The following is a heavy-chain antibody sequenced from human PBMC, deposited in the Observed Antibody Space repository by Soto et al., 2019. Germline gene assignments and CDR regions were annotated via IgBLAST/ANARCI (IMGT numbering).Heavy chain of an antibody. CDR2: IYYSGST. CDR3: ARVGVVAARPNWFDP. J-gene: IGHJ5*02. Sequence: PSETLSLTCTVSGGSISSGGYYWSWIRQHPGKGLEWTGYIYYSGSTYYNPSLKSRVTISVDTSKNQFSLKLSSVTAADTAVYYCARVGVVAARPNWFDPWGQGTLVTVSS. V-gene: IGHV4-31*03. D-gene: IGHD6-6*01. CDR1: GGSISSGGYY.